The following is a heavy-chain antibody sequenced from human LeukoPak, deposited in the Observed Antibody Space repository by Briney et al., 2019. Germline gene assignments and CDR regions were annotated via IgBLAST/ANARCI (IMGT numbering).Heavy chain of an antibody. CDR2: INAGNGNT. J-gene: IGHJ3*02. CDR3: ARERSGSYGAFDI. Sequence: ASVKVSCKASGYTFTSYAMHWVRQAPGQRLEWMGWINAGNGNTKYSQKFQGRVTITRDTSASTAYMELSSLRSEDTAVYYCARERSGSYGAFDIWGQGTMVTVSS. D-gene: IGHD1-26*01. V-gene: IGHV1-3*01. CDR1: GYTFTSYA.